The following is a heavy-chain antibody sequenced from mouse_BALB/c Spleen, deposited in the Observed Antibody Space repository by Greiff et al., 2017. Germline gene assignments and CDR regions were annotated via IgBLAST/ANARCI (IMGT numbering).Heavy chain of an antibody. J-gene: IGHJ2*01. V-gene: IGHV1-77*01. CDR2: IYPGSGST. Sequence: VQLQQSGPELVKPGASVKMSCKASGYTFTDYVISWVKQRTGQGLEWIGEIYPGSGSTYYNEKFKGKATLTADKSSNTAYMQLNSLTSEDSAVYFCKRTPFDYWGQGTTLTVSS. CDR1: GYTFTDYV. CDR3: KRTPFDY.